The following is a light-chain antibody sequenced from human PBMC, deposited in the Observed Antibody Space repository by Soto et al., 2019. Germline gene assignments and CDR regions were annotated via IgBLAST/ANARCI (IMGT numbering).Light chain of an antibody. CDR2: GAS. CDR1: QSISSN. J-gene: IGKJ4*01. V-gene: IGKV3-15*01. CDR3: QQYIRWPRT. Sequence: ETVMTQSPATLSVSPGERATLSCRASQSISSNLAWFQQKPGQAPRLLINGASTRATGIPARFSGSGSGTEFTLTISSLQSEDFAVYYCQQYIRWPRTFGGGTKVDIK.